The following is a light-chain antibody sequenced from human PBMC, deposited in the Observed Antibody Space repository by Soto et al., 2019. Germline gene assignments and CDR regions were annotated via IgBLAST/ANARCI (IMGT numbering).Light chain of an antibody. CDR3: QQYYSYPPT. CDR2: AAS. J-gene: IGKJ1*01. CDR1: QGISSY. V-gene: IGKV1-8*01. Sequence: AIRMTQSPSSLSASTGDRVTITCRASQGISSYLAWYQQKPGKAPKLLIYAASTLQSGVPSRVSGSGSGTDFTLTISCLQSEDFATYYCQQYYSYPPTFGPGTKVEIK.